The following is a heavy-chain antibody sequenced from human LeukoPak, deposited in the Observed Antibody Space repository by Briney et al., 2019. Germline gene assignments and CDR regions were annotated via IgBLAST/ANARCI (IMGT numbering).Heavy chain of an antibody. CDR2: ISAYNGNT. J-gene: IGHJ4*02. D-gene: IGHD3-3*01. CDR3: ARATIFGVVTFYFDY. CDR1: GYTFTSYG. V-gene: IGHV1-18*01. Sequence: GASVKVSCKASGYTFTSYGISWVRQAPGQGLEWMGWISAYNGNTNYAQKLQGRVTMSTDTSTSTGYMELRSLRSDDTAVYYCARATIFGVVTFYFDYWGQGTLVTVSS.